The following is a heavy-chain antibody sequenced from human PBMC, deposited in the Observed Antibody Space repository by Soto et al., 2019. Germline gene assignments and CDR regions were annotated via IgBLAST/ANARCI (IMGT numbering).Heavy chain of an antibody. Sequence: GGSLRLSCAASGFTFSSYAMHWVRQAPGKGLEWVAVISYDGSNKYYAVSVKGRFTISRDNSKNTLYLQMNSLRAEDTAVYYCARDPLFGVVIIGWWFDPWGQGTLVTVSS. CDR1: GFTFSSYA. V-gene: IGHV3-30-3*01. D-gene: IGHD3-3*01. CDR2: ISYDGSNK. J-gene: IGHJ5*02. CDR3: ARDPLFGVVIIGWWFDP.